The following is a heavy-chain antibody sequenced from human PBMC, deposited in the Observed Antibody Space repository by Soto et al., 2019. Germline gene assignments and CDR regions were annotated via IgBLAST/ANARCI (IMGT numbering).Heavy chain of an antibody. CDR2: IYNTGST. CDR3: AREANRWFDP. V-gene: IGHV4-31*03. Sequence: SETLYLTCNVSGGSISSGGHYWSWIRQHPGKGLEWIGYIYNTGSTYYNPSLKSRVTISVDTSKNQFSLKLSSVSAADTAVYYCAREANRWFDPSGQATLVTVSS. CDR1: GGSISSGGHY. J-gene: IGHJ5*02.